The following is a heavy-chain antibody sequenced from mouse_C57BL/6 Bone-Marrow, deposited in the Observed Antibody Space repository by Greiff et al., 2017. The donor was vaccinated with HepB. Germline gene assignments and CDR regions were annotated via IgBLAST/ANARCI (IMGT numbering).Heavy chain of an antibody. CDR3: ARPRYYYGSSYGYFDV. V-gene: IGHV5-6*02. Sequence: EVKLVESGGDLVKPGGSLKLSCAASGFTFSSYGMSWVRQTPDKRLEWVATISSGGSYTYYPDSVKGRFTISRDKAKNTRYLQMSSLKSEDTAMYYCARPRYYYGSSYGYFDVWGTGTTVTVSS. J-gene: IGHJ1*03. CDR1: GFTFSSYG. D-gene: IGHD1-1*01. CDR2: ISSGGSYT.